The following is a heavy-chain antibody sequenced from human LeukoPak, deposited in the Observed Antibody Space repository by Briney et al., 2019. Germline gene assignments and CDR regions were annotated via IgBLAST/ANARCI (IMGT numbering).Heavy chain of an antibody. J-gene: IGHJ6*04. CDR2: IKQDGSEK. D-gene: IGHD6-19*01. Sequence: GGSLRLSCAASGFTFSSYWMSWVRQAPGKGLEWVANIKQDGSEKYYVDSVKGRFTISRDNAKNSLYLQMNSLRAEDTAVYYCARRYSSGPFLPYCGMGVWGKGTTVTVSS. CDR3: ARRYSSGPFLPYCGMGV. CDR1: GFTFSSYW. V-gene: IGHV3-7*03.